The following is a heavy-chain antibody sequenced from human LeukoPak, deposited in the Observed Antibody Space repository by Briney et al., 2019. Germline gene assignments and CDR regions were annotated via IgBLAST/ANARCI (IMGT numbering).Heavy chain of an antibody. V-gene: IGHV4-31*03. Sequence: SETLSLTCTVSGGSISSGGYYWSWIRQHPGKGLEWIGYIYYSGSTYYNPSLKSRVTISVDTSKNQFSPKLSSVTAADTAVYYCARGVEMATITFDYWGQGTLVTVSS. CDR2: IYYSGST. CDR3: ARGVEMATITFDY. CDR1: GGSISSGGYY. J-gene: IGHJ4*02. D-gene: IGHD5-24*01.